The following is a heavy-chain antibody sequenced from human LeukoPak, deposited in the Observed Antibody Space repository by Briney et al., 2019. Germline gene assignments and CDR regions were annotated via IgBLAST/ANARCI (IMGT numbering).Heavy chain of an antibody. J-gene: IGHJ4*02. CDR2: ISYTGDRQ. Sequence: GGSLRLSCSASGFTFSDYPMHWVRQAPGKGLEWLTVISYTGDRQSYADSVKDRFTISRDNSKNTLYLQMNSLRDEDTALYYCAKESVNYLEWGQGTLVTVSS. V-gene: IGHV3-30*14. CDR3: AKESVNYLE. D-gene: IGHD1-26*01. CDR1: GFTFSDYP.